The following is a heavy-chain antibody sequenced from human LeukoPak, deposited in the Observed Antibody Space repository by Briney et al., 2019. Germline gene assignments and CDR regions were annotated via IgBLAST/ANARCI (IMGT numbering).Heavy chain of an antibody. Sequence: SVKVSCKASGGTFSSYAISWVRQAPGQGLEWMGGIIPIFGTANYAQTFQGRVTITADESTSTAYMELSSLRSEDTAVYYCASSRPKYYYDSSGYYLGYWGQGTLVTVSS. J-gene: IGHJ4*02. CDR2: IIPIFGTA. CDR3: ASSRPKYYYDSSGYYLGY. V-gene: IGHV1-69*13. D-gene: IGHD3-22*01. CDR1: GGTFSSYA.